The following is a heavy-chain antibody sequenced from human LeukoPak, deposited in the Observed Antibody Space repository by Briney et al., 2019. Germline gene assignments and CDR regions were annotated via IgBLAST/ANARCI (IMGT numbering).Heavy chain of an antibody. CDR3: ARDNTMIVVDEYYFDY. CDR1: GYSISSGYY. Sequence: SETLSLTCTVSGYSISSGYYWGWIRQPPGKGLEWIGSIYHSGSTYYNPSLKSRVTISVDTSKNQFSLKLSSVTAADTAVYYCARDNTMIVVDEYYFDYWGQGTLVTVSS. D-gene: IGHD3-22*01. J-gene: IGHJ4*02. CDR2: IYHSGST. V-gene: IGHV4-38-2*02.